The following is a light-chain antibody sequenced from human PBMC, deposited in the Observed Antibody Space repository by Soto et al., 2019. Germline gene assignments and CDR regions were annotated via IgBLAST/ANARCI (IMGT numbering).Light chain of an antibody. V-gene: IGKV3-11*01. CDR1: QNISSY. J-gene: IGKJ5*01. Sequence: EVLLTQYPGTLSLSPGERATLSCRGSQNISSYLAWYQQKPGQAPRLLIYDASNRATGIPARFSGSGSGTDFTLTISSLQPEDFAIYHCQQRSNWPPITFGQGTRLEI. CDR2: DAS. CDR3: QQRSNWPPIT.